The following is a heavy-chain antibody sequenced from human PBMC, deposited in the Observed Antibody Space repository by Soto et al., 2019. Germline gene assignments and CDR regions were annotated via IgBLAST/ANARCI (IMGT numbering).Heavy chain of an antibody. CDR1: GFTFRRDA. Sequence: GRSLRLCCAASGFTFRRDAMDWGRLAPGKGLEWVAVISYDGTNKYYADSVKGRFTISRDNSKNTLSLQMNSLRPDDTAVYYCARGPPLYNWNDGWDFDYSDQGPLVTVSS. CDR2: ISYDGTNK. J-gene: IGHJ4*02. CDR3: ARGPPLYNWNDGWDFDY. D-gene: IGHD1-1*01. V-gene: IGHV3-30*01.